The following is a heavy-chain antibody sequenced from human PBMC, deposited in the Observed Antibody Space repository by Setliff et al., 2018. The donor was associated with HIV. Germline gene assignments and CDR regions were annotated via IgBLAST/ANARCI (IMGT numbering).Heavy chain of an antibody. CDR3: ARKGVNGMDV. V-gene: IGHV5-51*01. D-gene: IGHD3-10*01. CDR1: GYSFTSYW. J-gene: IGHJ6*02. CDR2: IYLGASHT. Sequence: PGESLKISCQASGYSFTSYWIGWVRQMPGKGLEWMGIIYLGASHTIYSPSFQGQVTVSADKSISTAYLQWSSLKASDTAMYYCARKGVNGMDVWGQGTTVTVSS.